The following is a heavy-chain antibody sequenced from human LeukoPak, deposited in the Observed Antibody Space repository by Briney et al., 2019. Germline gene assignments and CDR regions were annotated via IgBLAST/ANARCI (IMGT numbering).Heavy chain of an antibody. CDR2: IYTSGST. Sequence: SETLSLTCTVSGGSISSYYWSWIRQPAGKGLEWIGRIYTSGSTNYNPSLKSRVTVSVDTSKNQFSLKLSSVTAADTAVYYCAREGRVDFWSGGLYYFDYWGQGTLVTVSS. CDR3: AREGRVDFWSGGLYYFDY. D-gene: IGHD3-3*01. CDR1: GGSISSYY. J-gene: IGHJ4*02. V-gene: IGHV4-4*07.